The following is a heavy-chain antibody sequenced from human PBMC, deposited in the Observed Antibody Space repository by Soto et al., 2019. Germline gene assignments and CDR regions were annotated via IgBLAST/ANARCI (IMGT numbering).Heavy chain of an antibody. D-gene: IGHD3-3*01. CDR2: IYYSGST. V-gene: IGHV4-39*01. CDR1: GGSISSSSYY. Sequence: SETLSLTCTVSGGSISSSSYYWGWIRQPPGKGLEWIGSIYYSGSTYYNPSLKSRVTISVDTSKNQFSLKLSSVTAADTAVYYCARYYDFWSGYYVFDYWGQGTLVT. J-gene: IGHJ4*02. CDR3: ARYYDFWSGYYVFDY.